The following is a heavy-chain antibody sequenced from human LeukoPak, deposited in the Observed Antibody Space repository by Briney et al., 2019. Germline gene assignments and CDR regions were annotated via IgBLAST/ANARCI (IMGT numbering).Heavy chain of an antibody. CDR2: IYYSGST. CDR3: ARHLGRFLIAALGSMDV. D-gene: IGHD6-6*01. J-gene: IGHJ6*03. CDR1: GGSISSSSYY. V-gene: IGHV4-39*01. Sequence: SETLSLTCTVSGGSISSSSYYWGWIRQPPGKGLEWIGSIYYSGSTNYNPSLKSRVTISVDTSKTQFSLKLSSVTAADTAVYYCARHLGRFLIAALGSMDVWGKGTTVTVSS.